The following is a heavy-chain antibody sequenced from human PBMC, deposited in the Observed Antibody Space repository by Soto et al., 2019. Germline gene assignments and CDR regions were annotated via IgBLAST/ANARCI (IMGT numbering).Heavy chain of an antibody. Sequence: PSETLSLTCAVYGGSFSGYYWSWIRQPPGKGLEWIGYIYNSGSTNYNPSLKSRVTISVDTSKNQFSLKLSSVTAADTAVYYCARTDSGSYGDHFDYWGQGALVTVSS. CDR1: GGSFSGYY. CDR3: ARTDSGSYGDHFDY. CDR2: IYNSGST. J-gene: IGHJ4*02. D-gene: IGHD1-26*01. V-gene: IGHV4-59*01.